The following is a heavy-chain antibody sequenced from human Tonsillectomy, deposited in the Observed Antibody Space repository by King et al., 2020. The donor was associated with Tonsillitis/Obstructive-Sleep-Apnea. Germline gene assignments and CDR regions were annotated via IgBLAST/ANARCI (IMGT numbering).Heavy chain of an antibody. J-gene: IGHJ4*02. CDR1: GFTFSSYA. CDR3: AKDGVFSGRYYNDDYLDY. V-gene: IGHV3-23*04. D-gene: IGHD3-10*01. Sequence: VQLVESGGGLVQPGGSLRLSCAASGFTFSSYAMSWVRQAPGKGLEWVSVISNSGGSTYYADSLKGRFTISRDNSKNTLYLQMNSLRAGDTAVYYCAKDGVFSGRYYNDDYLDYWGQGTLVTVSS. CDR2: ISNSGGST.